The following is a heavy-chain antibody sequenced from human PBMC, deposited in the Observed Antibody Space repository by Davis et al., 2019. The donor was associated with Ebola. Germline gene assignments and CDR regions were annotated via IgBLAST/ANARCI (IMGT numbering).Heavy chain of an antibody. D-gene: IGHD5-18*01. J-gene: IGHJ4*02. CDR2: IYYSGST. CDR1: GGSFSGYY. V-gene: IGHV4-59*01. Sequence: PSETLSLTCGVYGGSFSGYYWSWIRQPPGKGLEWIGYIYYSGSTNYNPSLKSRVTISVDTSKNQFSLKLSSVTAADTAVYYCVGGVDTAMEGDYWGQGTLVTVSS. CDR3: VGGVDTAMEGDY.